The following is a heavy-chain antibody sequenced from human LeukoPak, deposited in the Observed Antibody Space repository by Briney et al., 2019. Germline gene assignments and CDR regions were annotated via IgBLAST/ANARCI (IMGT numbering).Heavy chain of an antibody. Sequence: PSETLSLTCTVSGGSISSYYWSWIRQPPGKGLEWIGYIYYSGSTNYNPSLKSRVTISVDTSKNQFSLKLSSVTAADTAVYYCARVIGYSSSWYPDYWGQGTLVTVSS. CDR3: ARVIGYSSSWYPDY. J-gene: IGHJ4*02. D-gene: IGHD6-13*01. V-gene: IGHV4-59*01. CDR2: IYYSGST. CDR1: GGSISSYY.